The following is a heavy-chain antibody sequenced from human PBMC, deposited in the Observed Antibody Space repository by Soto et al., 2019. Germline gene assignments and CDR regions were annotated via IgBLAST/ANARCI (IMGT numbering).Heavy chain of an antibody. Sequence: LRLSCAASGFTFSSYGMHWVRQAPGKGLEWVAVISYDGSNKYYADSVKGRFTISRDNSKNTLYLQMNSLRAGDTAVYYCAKNRRYGATLANSFDYWGQGTLVTVSS. CDR3: AKNRRYGATLANSFDY. CDR1: GFTFSSYG. CDR2: ISYDGSNK. J-gene: IGHJ4*02. V-gene: IGHV3-30*18. D-gene: IGHD1-26*01.